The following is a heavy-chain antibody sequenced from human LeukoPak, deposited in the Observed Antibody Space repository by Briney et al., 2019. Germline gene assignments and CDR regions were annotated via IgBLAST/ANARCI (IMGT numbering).Heavy chain of an antibody. J-gene: IGHJ4*02. Sequence: PGGSLRLSCAASGFTFSSYWMSWVRQAPGKGLEWVANIKQDGSEKYYVDSVKGRFTISRDNAKNSLYLQMNSLRAEDTAVYYCAREGNYDSSGYFLWLEAGAYYFDYWGQGTLVTVSS. D-gene: IGHD3-22*01. CDR2: IKQDGSEK. CDR1: GFTFSSYW. V-gene: IGHV3-7*01. CDR3: AREGNYDSSGYFLWLEAGAYYFDY.